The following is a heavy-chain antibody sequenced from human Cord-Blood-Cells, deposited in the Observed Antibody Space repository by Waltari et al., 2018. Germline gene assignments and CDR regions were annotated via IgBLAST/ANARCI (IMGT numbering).Heavy chain of an antibody. CDR1: GGSLSRYY. CDR3: ARVRGYSGYDAFDI. CDR2: IYYSGST. J-gene: IGHJ3*02. D-gene: IGHD5-12*01. V-gene: IGHV4-59*01. Sequence: QVQLQESGPGLVKPSETLSLTCTVSGGSLSRYYWTWIRKPPGKGLEWIGYIYYSGSTNYNPSLKSRVTISVDTSKNQFSLKLSSVTAADTAVYYCARVRGYSGYDAFDIWGQGTMVTVSS.